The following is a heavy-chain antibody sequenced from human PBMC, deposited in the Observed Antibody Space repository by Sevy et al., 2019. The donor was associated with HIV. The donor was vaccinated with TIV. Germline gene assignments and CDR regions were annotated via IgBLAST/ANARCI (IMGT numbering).Heavy chain of an antibody. V-gene: IGHV4-4*07. D-gene: IGHD4-17*01. CDR2: IYTSGST. CDR3: ARVYYGDYVGYYFDY. J-gene: IGHJ4*02. CDR1: GGCISSYD. Sequence: SETLSLTCTVSGGCISSYDWSWIRQPAGKGLEWIGRIYTSGSTNYNPSLKSRVTMSVDTSKNQFSLKLSSVTAADTAVYYCARVYYGDYVGYYFDYWGQGTLVTVSS.